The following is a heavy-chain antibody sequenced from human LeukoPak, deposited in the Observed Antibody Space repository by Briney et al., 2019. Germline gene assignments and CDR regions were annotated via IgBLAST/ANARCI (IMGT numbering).Heavy chain of an antibody. CDR2: IIPIFGTA. Sequence: SVKVSCKASGYTFTGYYMHWLRQAPGQGLEWMGGIIPIFGTANYAQKFQGRVTITTDESTSTAYMELSSLRSEDTAVYYCAADPGGYGDYDLKFDYWGQGTLVTVSS. J-gene: IGHJ4*02. D-gene: IGHD4-17*01. CDR3: AADPGGYGDYDLKFDY. CDR1: GYTFTGYY. V-gene: IGHV1-69*05.